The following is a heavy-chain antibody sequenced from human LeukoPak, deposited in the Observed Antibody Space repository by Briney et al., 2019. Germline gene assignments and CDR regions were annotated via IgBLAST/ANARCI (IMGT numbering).Heavy chain of an antibody. D-gene: IGHD4-23*01. J-gene: IGHJ4*02. CDR1: AFTFGSYA. V-gene: IGHV3-23*01. CDR2: ISGSGSGT. CDR3: AKEQNSKGYFDF. Sequence: PGGSLRLSCAASAFTFGSYAMSWVRQAPGKGLEWVSAISGSGSGTYYADSVKGRFTISRDNSQNTLYLQMNSLRAEDTAVYYCAKEQNSKGYFDFWGQGSLVTVSS.